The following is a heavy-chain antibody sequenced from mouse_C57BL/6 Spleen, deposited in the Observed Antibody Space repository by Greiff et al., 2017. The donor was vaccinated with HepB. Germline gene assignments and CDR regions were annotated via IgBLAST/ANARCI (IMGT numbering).Heavy chain of an antibody. J-gene: IGHJ4*01. CDR1: GYTFTSYW. CDR2: IYPGSGST. D-gene: IGHD2-5*01. CDR3: ARSRASNRAMDY. V-gene: IGHV1-55*01. Sequence: QVQLQQPGAELVKPGASVKMSCKASGYTFTSYWITWVKQRPGQGLEWIGDIYPGSGSTNYNEKFKSKATLTVDTSSSTAYMQLSSLTSEDSAVYCCARSRASNRAMDYWGQGTSVTVSS.